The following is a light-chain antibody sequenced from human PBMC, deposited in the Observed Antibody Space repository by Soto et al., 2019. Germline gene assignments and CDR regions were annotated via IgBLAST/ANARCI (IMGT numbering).Light chain of an antibody. CDR1: QSVSSW. CDR2: DAS. J-gene: IGKJ1*01. Sequence: DIQMTQTPATLSAFAGDRVTVTCRASQSVSSWVAWYQEKPGRGPKLLIYDASTWQSGVPSRFIGSGSGTEFTLTMTSLQPDDFATYYCQHYNTYSPGTFGQGTRVEVK. CDR3: QHYNTYSPGT. V-gene: IGKV1-5*01.